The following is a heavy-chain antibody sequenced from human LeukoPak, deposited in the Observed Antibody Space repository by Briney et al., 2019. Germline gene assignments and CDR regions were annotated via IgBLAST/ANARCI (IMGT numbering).Heavy chain of an antibody. J-gene: IGHJ4*02. CDR2: ISWNSGCI. D-gene: IGHD6-13*01. V-gene: IGHV3-9*01. CDR1: GFTFDDYA. Sequence: GGSLRLSCAASGFTFDDYAMHWVRQAPGRGLEWVSGISWNSGCIGYADSVKGRFTISRDNAKNSLYLQMNSLRAEDTALYYCAKDTSSSWNYYFDYWGQGTLVTVSS. CDR3: AKDTSSSWNYYFDY.